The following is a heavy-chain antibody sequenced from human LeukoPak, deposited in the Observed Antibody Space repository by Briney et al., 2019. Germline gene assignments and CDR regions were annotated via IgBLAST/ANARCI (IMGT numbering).Heavy chain of an antibody. Sequence: GGSLRLSCAASGFTFSNYWLTWVRQAPGKGLEWVANIKQDGSERCYVDSVKGLFSIARNYAKKSLNLYMNNLRAEDTAVYDGASDGRRLHGVWGAGDSWGRGKLVTVSS. D-gene: IGHD4-11*01. J-gene: IGHJ4*02. CDR2: IKQDGSER. V-gene: IGHV3-7*01. CDR3: ASDGRRLHGVWGAGDS. CDR1: GFTFSNYW.